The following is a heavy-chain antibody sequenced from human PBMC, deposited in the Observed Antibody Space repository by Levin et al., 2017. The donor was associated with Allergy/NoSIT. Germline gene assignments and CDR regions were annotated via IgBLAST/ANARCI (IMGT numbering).Heavy chain of an antibody. D-gene: IGHD6-19*01. Sequence: SVKVSCKASGGTFSSYAISWVRQAPGQGLEWMGGIIPIFGTANYAQKFQGRVTITADESTSTAYMELSSLRSEDTAVYYCARDLGDIAVAEYYYYYGMDVWGQGTTVTVSS. CDR1: GGTFSSYA. CDR2: IIPIFGTA. V-gene: IGHV1-69*13. J-gene: IGHJ6*02. CDR3: ARDLGDIAVAEYYYYYGMDV.